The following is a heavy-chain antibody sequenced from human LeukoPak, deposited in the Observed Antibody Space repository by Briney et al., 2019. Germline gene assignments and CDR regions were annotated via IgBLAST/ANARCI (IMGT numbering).Heavy chain of an antibody. V-gene: IGHV1-18*01. CDR1: GYTLINYG. J-gene: IGHJ3*02. D-gene: IGHD2-2*01. CDR3: AKGGSTRPWSFDI. Sequence: ASVKVSCKASGYTLINYGISWVRQAPGQGLEWMGWISFKNDNTNSAQKLQGRVTMTTDTSTSTAYMELMSLRSDDTAVYYCAKGGSTRPWSFDIWGQGTMVTVSS. CDR2: ISFKNDNT.